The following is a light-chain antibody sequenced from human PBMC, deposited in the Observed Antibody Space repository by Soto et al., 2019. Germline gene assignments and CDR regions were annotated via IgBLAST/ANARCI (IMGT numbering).Light chain of an antibody. CDR1: QNITNN. V-gene: IGKV1-33*01. Sequence: DIQMTQSQSSLSASIGDRVTITCQPSQNITNNLSWYQQKPGKAPNLLIYHASKLAKGVTSRFSGSGSGTDFSFIITSLQREDLATYYCQQYYGLPPLTFGQGTRLEIK. CDR3: QQYYGLPPLT. J-gene: IGKJ5*01. CDR2: HAS.